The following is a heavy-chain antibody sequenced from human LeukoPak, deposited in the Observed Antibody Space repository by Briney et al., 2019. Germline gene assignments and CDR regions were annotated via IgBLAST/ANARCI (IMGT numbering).Heavy chain of an antibody. V-gene: IGHV1-2*02. J-gene: IGHJ4*02. CDR3: ARGDGDGYNFGY. CDR1: GYTFTGYY. CDR2: INPNSGGT. Sequence: ASVRVSCKASGYTFTGYYMHWVRQAPGQGLEWMGWINPNSGGTNYAQKFQGRVTMTRDTSISTAYMELSRLRSDDTAVYYCARGDGDGYNFGYWGQGTLVTVSS. D-gene: IGHD5-24*01.